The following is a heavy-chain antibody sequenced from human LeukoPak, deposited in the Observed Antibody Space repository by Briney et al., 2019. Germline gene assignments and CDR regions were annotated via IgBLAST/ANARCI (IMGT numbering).Heavy chain of an antibody. CDR3: AKDTAMVT. D-gene: IGHD5-18*01. CDR1: GFTFSSYG. J-gene: IGHJ4*02. CDR2: ISYDGSNK. V-gene: IGHV3-30*18. Sequence: RGSLRLSCAASGFTFSSYGMHWVRQAPGKGLEWVAVISYDGSNKYYADSVKGRFTISRDNSKNTLYLQMNSLRAEDTAVYYCAKDTAMVTWGQGTLVTVSS.